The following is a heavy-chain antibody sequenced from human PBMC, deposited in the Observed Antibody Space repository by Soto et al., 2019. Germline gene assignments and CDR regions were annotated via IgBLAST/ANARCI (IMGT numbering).Heavy chain of an antibody. Sequence: QVQLVQSGAEVEKPGSSVKVSCKASGGTFGTYTLIWVRQAPGQRLEWVGRILPMLDITNTAQRFQDRVSITADKATSPAYRELSSLRSEDTAVYYCALGSWSAETFDIWGRGTMVAVSS. D-gene: IGHD6-13*01. V-gene: IGHV1-69*02. CDR2: ILPMLDIT. CDR3: ALGSWSAETFDI. CDR1: GGTFGTYT. J-gene: IGHJ3*02.